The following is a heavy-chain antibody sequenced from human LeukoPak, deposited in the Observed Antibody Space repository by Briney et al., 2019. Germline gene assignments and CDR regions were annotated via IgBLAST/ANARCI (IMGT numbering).Heavy chain of an antibody. D-gene: IGHD3-10*01. CDR2: ISAYSGNT. J-gene: IGHJ4*02. CDR1: GYTFTSYG. Sequence: SVKVSCKASGYTFTSYGISWVRQAPGQGLEWMGWISAYSGNTNYAQKLQGRVTMTTDTSTSTAHMELRSLRSDDTAVYYCARDRTYYYGSGSDYWGQGTLVTVSS. V-gene: IGHV1-18*04. CDR3: ARDRTYYYGSGSDY.